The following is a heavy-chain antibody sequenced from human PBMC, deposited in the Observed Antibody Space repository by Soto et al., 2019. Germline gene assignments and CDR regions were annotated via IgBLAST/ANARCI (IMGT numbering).Heavy chain of an antibody. CDR1: GGSISSYY. V-gene: IGHV4-59*08. CDR3: ARYASRNWFDP. CDR2: IYYSGST. J-gene: IGHJ5*02. D-gene: IGHD2-2*01. Sequence: SETLSLTCTVSGGSISSYYWSWIRQPPGKGLEWIGYIYYSGSTNYNPSLKSRVTISVDTSKNQFSLKLSSVTAADTAVYYCARYASRNWFDPWGQGTLVTVS.